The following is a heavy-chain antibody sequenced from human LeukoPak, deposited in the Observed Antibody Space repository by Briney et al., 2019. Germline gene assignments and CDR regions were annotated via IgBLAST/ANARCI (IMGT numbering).Heavy chain of an antibody. CDR2: ISGDDST. CDR1: GFPLSTNY. J-gene: IGHJ6*02. V-gene: IGHV3-66*04. CDR3: ARHAYHYYYGVDV. Sequence: SGGSLRLSCAASGFPLSTNYMSCVRQAPGKGVEWVLGISGDDSTCCADSVKARFTISRDNSNNTMYLQMHSLRPEATAVYYCARHAYHYYYGVDVWGQGTTVTVSS.